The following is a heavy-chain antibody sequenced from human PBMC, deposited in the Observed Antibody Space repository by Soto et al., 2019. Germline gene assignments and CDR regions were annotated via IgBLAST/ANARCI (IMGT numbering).Heavy chain of an antibody. CDR2: ISAYNGNT. V-gene: IGHV1-18*01. Sequence: ASVTVSCKASGYTFTSYGISWVRQAPGQGLEWMGWISAYNGNTNYAQKLQGRVTMTTDTSTSTAYMELRSLRSGDTAVYYCARDCSSTSCYSGIDYWGQGTLVTVSS. J-gene: IGHJ4*02. CDR1: GYTFTSYG. D-gene: IGHD2-2*01. CDR3: ARDCSSTSCYSGIDY.